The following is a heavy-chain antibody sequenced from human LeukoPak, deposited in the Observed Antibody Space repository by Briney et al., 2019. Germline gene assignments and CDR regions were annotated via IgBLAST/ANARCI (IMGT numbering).Heavy chain of an antibody. Sequence: ASVKVSCKASGYTFTGHYMHWVRQAPGQGLEWMGWINPNTGGGTNYAQKFQDRVSMTRDTSISTVYMELSRLRSDDTAVYYCAREVNTYSGSYFNYWGQGTLVTVSS. D-gene: IGHD1-26*01. CDR3: AREVNTYSGSYFNY. V-gene: IGHV1-2*02. J-gene: IGHJ4*02. CDR2: INPNTGGGT. CDR1: GYTFTGHY.